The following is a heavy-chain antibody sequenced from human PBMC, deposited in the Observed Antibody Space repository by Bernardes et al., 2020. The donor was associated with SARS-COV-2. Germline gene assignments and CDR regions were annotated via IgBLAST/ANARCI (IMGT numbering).Heavy chain of an antibody. CDR2: ISGGGGTK. D-gene: IGHD3-10*01. J-gene: IGHJ4*02. CDR1: GFIFSGYE. CDR3: ARDLRGSDDH. Sequence: GGSLRLSCAGTGFIFSGYEMNWVRQAPGKGLEWLSYISGGGGTKYYADSVKGRFSISRDNAKKLLFLEMNRLRAEDTAIYYCARDLRGSDDHWGQGTRVTVSS. V-gene: IGHV3-48*03.